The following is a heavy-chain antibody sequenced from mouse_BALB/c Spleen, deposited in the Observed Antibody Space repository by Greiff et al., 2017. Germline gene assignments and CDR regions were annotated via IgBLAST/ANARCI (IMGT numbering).Heavy chain of an antibody. CDR2: INPSNGRT. Sequence: VQLQQPGADLVKPGASVKLSCKASGYTFNSYWMHWVKQRPGQGLEWIGEINPSNGRTNYNEKFKSKATLTVDKSSSTAYMQLSSLTSEDSAVYYCASAYYGNDDYAMAYWGQGTPVTVSS. D-gene: IGHD2-9*01. CDR3: ASAYYGNDDYAMAY. J-gene: IGHJ4*01. CDR1: GYTFNSYW. V-gene: IGHV1S81*02.